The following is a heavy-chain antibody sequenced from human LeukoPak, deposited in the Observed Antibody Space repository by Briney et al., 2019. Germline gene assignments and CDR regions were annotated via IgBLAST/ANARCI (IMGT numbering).Heavy chain of an antibody. D-gene: IGHD2-15*01. V-gene: IGHV1-18*01. CDR3: ARDYCSGGSCYSTPYY. CDR1: GGTFSSYA. Sequence: ASVKVSCKASGGTFSSYAISWVRQAPGQGLEWMGWISAYNGNTDYAQKLQGRVTMTTDTSTSTAYVELRSLRSDDTAVYYCARDYCSGGSCYSTPYYWGQGTLVTVSS. CDR2: ISAYNGNT. J-gene: IGHJ4*02.